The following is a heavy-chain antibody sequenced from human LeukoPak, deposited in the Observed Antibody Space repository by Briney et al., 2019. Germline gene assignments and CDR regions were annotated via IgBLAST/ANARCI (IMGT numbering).Heavy chain of an antibody. CDR2: INQDGGEK. J-gene: IGHJ4*02. V-gene: IGHV3-7*01. D-gene: IGHD6-6*01. CDR3: GRDSYSTSSVLRN. Sequence: PGGSLRLSCSASGFTISSHWMSWVRQAPGKGLEWVANINQDGGEKNFVDSVKGRFTISRDNAKNSLYMKMSSLKVEDTAVYYSGRDSYSTSSVLRNWGQGTLVSVSS. CDR1: GFTISSHW.